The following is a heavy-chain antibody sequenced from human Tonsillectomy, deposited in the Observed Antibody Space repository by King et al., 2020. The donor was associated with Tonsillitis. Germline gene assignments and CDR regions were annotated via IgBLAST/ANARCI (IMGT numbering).Heavy chain of an antibody. CDR2: IWYDGTNK. CDR1: GFTFSNYG. V-gene: IGHV3-33*01. CDR3: ARQTPVVKRPFLDY. Sequence: QLVQSGGGVVQPGRSLRLSCAASGFTFSNYGMHWVRQAPGKGLEWVAVIWYDGTNKYYADSLKGRFTISRDNSKNTLYLQMSTLRVEDTAVYYCARQTPVVKRPFLDYWGQGTLVTVSS. D-gene: IGHD4-23*01. J-gene: IGHJ4*02.